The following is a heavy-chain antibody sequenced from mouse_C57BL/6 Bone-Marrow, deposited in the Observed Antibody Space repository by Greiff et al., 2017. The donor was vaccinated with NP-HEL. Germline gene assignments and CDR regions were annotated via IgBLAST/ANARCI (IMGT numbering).Heavy chain of an antibody. CDR2: IDPSDSYT. V-gene: IGHV1-69*01. J-gene: IGHJ4*01. D-gene: IGHD2-3*01. Sequence: VQLQQPGAELVMPGASVKLSCKASGYTFTSYWMHWVKQRPGQGLEWIGEIDPSDSYTNYNQKFKGKSTLTVDKSSSTAYMQLSSLTSEDSEVYYCARRRVYDGYYSYAMDYWGQGTSVTVSS. CDR1: GYTFTSYW. CDR3: ARRRVYDGYYSYAMDY.